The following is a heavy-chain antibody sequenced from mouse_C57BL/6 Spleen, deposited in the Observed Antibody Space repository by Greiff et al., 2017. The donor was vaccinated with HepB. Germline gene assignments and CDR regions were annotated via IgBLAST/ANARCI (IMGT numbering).Heavy chain of an antibody. D-gene: IGHD5-2*01. J-gene: IGHJ3*01. CDR3: AAGILFAY. CDR2: IYPVSGEN. Sequence: VQLQQSGAELASPGASVTLSCKASGYTFTDHIMNWVKKRPGQGLEWIGRIYPVSGENNYNQKFMGKATFSVDRSSSTVYMVFNSLTSEDLAVYLCAAGILFAYWGQGALVTVSA. CDR1: GYTFTDHI. V-gene: IGHV1-11*01.